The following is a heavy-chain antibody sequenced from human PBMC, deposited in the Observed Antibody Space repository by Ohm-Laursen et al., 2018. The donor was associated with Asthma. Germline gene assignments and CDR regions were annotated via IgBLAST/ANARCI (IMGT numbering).Heavy chain of an antibody. Sequence: SLRLSCTASGSTFSRYSIHWVRQIPGKGLEWVASISTASSFISYADSVRGRFTTSRDNARNSVYLQMNSLRAEDTALYYCARIGPEWELPGREYSLHHWGEGTLVTVSS. J-gene: IGHJ1*01. CDR2: ISTASSFI. CDR3: ARIGPEWELPGREYSLHH. CDR1: GSTFSRYS. V-gene: IGHV3-21*01. D-gene: IGHD1-26*01.